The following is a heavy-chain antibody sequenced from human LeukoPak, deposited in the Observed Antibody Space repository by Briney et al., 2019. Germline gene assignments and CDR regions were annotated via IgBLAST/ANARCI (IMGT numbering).Heavy chain of an antibody. J-gene: IGHJ6*02. V-gene: IGHV3-13*01. CDR2: IGTAGDT. CDR1: GFTFSSYD. CDR3: ARNPDVWQGYYYYGMDV. Sequence: QAGVSLRLSCAASGFTFSSYDMHWVRQATGKGLEWASAIGTAGDTYYPGSVKGRFTISRENAKNSLYLQMNSLRAGDTAVYYCARNPDVWQGYYYYGMDVWGQGTTVTVSS.